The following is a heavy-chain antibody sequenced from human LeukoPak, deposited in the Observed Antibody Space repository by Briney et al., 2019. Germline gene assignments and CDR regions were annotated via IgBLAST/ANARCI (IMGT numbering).Heavy chain of an antibody. CDR1: GYTFTDYY. CDR3: AREYQPHRDGFDP. Sequence: ASVKVSCKVSGYTFTDYYMHWVQQAPGKGLEWMGLVDPEDGETIYAEKFQGRVTITADESTSTAYMELSSLRSEDTAVYYCAREYQPHRDGFDPWGQGTLVTVSS. J-gene: IGHJ5*02. V-gene: IGHV1-69-2*01. CDR2: VDPEDGET. D-gene: IGHD2-2*01.